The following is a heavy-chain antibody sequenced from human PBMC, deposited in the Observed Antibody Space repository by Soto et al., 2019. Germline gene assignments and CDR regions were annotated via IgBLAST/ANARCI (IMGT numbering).Heavy chain of an antibody. V-gene: IGHV4-4*02. CDR2: SHQSGNT. CDR1: GVSISSHDW. CDR3: ATRDRSRFY. D-gene: IGHD6-13*01. Sequence: QVQLQESGPGLVKPSGTLSLTCAVSGVSISSHDWWTWVRQPPGKGLEWIGESHQSGNTNYNPSLQGRVTISVDKSKNQSALKLTSGTVADTAVYYCATRDRSRFYWRQGTLVTVSS. J-gene: IGHJ4*02.